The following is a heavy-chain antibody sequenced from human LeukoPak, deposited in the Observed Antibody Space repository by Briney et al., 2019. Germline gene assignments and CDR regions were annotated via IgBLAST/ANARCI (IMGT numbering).Heavy chain of an antibody. V-gene: IGHV1-18*01. CDR3: ARDYYDVYMDV. D-gene: IGHD3-22*01. J-gene: IGHJ6*03. CDR2: ISAYNGNT. Sequence: GESLKISCKGSGYTLTSYGISWVRQAPGQGLEWMGWISAYNGNTNYAQKLQGRVTMTTDTSTSTAYVELRSLRSDDTAVYYCARDYYDVYMDVWGKGTTVTISS. CDR1: GYTLTSYG.